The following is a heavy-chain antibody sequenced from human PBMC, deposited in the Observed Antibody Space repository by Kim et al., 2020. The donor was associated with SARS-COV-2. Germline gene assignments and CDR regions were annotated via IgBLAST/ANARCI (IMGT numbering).Heavy chain of an antibody. J-gene: IGHJ4*02. Sequence: SVKVSCKASGGTFSSYAISWVRQAPGQGLEWMGRLIPMHGITNYAEKFQGRVTLTADKSATTAYMELSSLRSDDTAVYYWARDDYGDRKIDYWGQGSLLTVSS. CDR3: ARDDYGDRKIDY. CDR2: LIPMHGIT. CDR1: GGTFSSYA. V-gene: IGHV1-69*04. D-gene: IGHD4-17*01.